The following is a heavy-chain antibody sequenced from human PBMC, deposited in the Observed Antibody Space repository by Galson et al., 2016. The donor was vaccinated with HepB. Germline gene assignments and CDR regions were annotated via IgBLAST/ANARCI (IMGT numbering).Heavy chain of an antibody. Sequence: SLRLSCAASGFTFSSYAMSWVRQAPGKGLEWVAIISHDGSHKFYADSVKGRFTISRDNSRDTVYLEMNSLRAEDTAVYYCAKDRRPSNGDLLPADLWGQGTLVTVSS. CDR2: ISHDGSHK. V-gene: IGHV3-30*18. CDR1: GFTFSSYA. CDR3: AKDRRPSNGDLLPADL. D-gene: IGHD2-8*01. J-gene: IGHJ5*02.